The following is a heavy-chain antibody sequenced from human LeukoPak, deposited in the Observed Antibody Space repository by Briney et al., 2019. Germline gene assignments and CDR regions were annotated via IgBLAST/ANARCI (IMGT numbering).Heavy chain of an antibody. CDR2: INHSGST. CDR1: GGSFSGYY. V-gene: IGHV4-34*01. Sequence: PSETLSLTCAVYGGSFSGYYWSWIRQPPGKGLEWVGKINHSGSTNYNPSLKSRVTISVDTSKNQFSLKLSSVTAADTAVYYCARGIAARPAYYYYYGMDVWGQGTTVTVSS. CDR3: ARGIAARPAYYYYYGMDV. D-gene: IGHD6-6*01. J-gene: IGHJ6*02.